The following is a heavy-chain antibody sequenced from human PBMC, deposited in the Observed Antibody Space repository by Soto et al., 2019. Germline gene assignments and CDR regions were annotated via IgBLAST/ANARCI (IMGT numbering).Heavy chain of an antibody. V-gene: IGHV1-3*01. CDR2: ITAGNGNP. Sequence: ASDTVSFKAAGYTFTSYAMHWLRQSAGQRLEWMGCITAGNGNPLYSQKLQGRVTITSNTSASTAFMELSSLSSEDTAVYYCARTIVVVTAAFHILGLGTRFTL. J-gene: IGHJ3*02. CDR1: GYTFTSYA. D-gene: IGHD2-21*02. CDR3: ARTIVVVTAAFHI.